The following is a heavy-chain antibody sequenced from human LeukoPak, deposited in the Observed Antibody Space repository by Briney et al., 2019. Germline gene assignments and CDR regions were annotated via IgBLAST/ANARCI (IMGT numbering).Heavy chain of an antibody. CDR1: GFTFSSYW. CDR2: IKQDGSEK. V-gene: IGHV3-7*01. CDR3: ARARWLVAGGDY. Sequence: PGGSLRLSCAASGFTFSSYWMIWVRQAPGKGLEWVANIKQDGSEKYYVDAVKGRFTISRDNAKNSLHLQMNSLRAEDTAVYYCARARWLVAGGDYWGQGTLVTVSS. D-gene: IGHD4-23*01. J-gene: IGHJ4*02.